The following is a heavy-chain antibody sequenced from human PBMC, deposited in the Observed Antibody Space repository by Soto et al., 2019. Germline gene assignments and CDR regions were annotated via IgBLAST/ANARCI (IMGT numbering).Heavy chain of an antibody. Sequence: PSETRSLTCTVSGGDIISGVYWGWIRQPPGKGLEGIGNIYRSGSTYYNPSLKSRVTISVDTSKNQFSLKLSSVTAADTAVYYCARAFYGDSAAYYSGMDVWGQGTTVTVPS. D-gene: IGHD4-17*01. V-gene: IGHV4-38-2*02. CDR2: IYRSGST. J-gene: IGHJ6*02. CDR1: GGDIISGVY. CDR3: ARAFYGDSAAYYSGMDV.